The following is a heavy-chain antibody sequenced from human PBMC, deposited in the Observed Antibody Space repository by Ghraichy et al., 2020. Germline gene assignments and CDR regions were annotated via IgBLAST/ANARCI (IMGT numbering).Heavy chain of an antibody. V-gene: IGHV5-51*01. Sequence: GESLNISCQTSGYRFNNYWIAWVRQVPGKGLEWMGIIFPHDSDTRYSPSFEGQVTISVDKSINSAFLQWSSLTASDTAVYYCARLEARDGKTAEFDSWGQGTLVTVSP. CDR2: IFPHDSDT. CDR3: ARLEARDGKTAEFDS. CDR1: GYRFNNYW. D-gene: IGHD2-21*02. J-gene: IGHJ4*02.